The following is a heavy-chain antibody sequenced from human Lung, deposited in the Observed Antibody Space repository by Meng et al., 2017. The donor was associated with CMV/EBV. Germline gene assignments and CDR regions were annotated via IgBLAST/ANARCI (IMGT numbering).Heavy chain of an antibody. D-gene: IGHD6-13*01. V-gene: IGHV3-23*01. CDR1: GFTFSSYA. J-gene: IGHJ4*02. Sequence: ESLKISXAASGFTFSSYAMSWVRQAPGKGLEWVSAISGSGGSTYYADSVKGRFTISRDNSKNTLYLQMNSLRAEDTAVYYCAKDRGAAAGRGDWGQGILVTVSS. CDR3: AKDRGAAAGRGD. CDR2: ISGSGGST.